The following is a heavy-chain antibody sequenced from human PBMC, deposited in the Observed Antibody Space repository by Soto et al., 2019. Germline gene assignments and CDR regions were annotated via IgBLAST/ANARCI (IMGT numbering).Heavy chain of an antibody. CDR3: AKADTPDSSSWSLDYYYGMDV. CDR2: ISGSGGST. Sequence: GGSLRLSCAASGFTFSSYAMSWVRQAPGKGLEWVSAISGSGGSTYYADSVKGRFTISRDNSKNTLYLQMNSLRAEDTAVYYCAKADTPDSSSWSLDYYYGMDVWGQGTTVTVSS. CDR1: GFTFSSYA. D-gene: IGHD6-13*01. V-gene: IGHV3-23*01. J-gene: IGHJ6*02.